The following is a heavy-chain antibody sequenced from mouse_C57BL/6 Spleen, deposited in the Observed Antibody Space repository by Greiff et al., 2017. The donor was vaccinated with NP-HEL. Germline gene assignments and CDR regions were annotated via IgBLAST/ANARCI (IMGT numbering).Heavy chain of an antibody. D-gene: IGHD1-1*01. CDR1: GYTFTDYY. CDR2: INPNNGGT. CDR3: ARGPLITTARYWYFDV. V-gene: IGHV1-26*01. Sequence: VQLQQSGPELVKPGASVKISCKASGYTFTDYYMNWVKQSHGKSLEWIGDINPNNGGTSYNQKFKGKATLTVDKSSSTAYMELRSLTSEDSAVYYCARGPLITTARYWYFDVWGTGTTVTVSS. J-gene: IGHJ1*03.